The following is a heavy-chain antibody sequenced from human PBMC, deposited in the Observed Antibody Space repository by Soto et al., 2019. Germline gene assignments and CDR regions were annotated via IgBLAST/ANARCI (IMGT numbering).Heavy chain of an antibody. CDR2: IIPILGIA. J-gene: IGHJ4*02. V-gene: IGHV1-69*04. CDR1: GGTFSSYT. D-gene: IGHD2-2*01. Sequence: ASVKVSCKASGGTFSSYTISWVRQAPGQGLEWMGRIIPILGIANYAQKFQGRVTITADKSTSTAYMELSSLRSEDTAVYYCARDITCSSTSCQDYWGQGTLVTVSS. CDR3: ARDITCSSTSCQDY.